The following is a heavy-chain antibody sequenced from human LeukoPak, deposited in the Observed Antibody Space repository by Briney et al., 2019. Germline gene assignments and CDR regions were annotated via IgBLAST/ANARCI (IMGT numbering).Heavy chain of an antibody. CDR1: GGSISSGSYY. CDR3: ARDPAMVRGVPLDY. Sequence: SETLSLTCTVSGGSISSGSYYWSWIRQPAGKGLEWIGRIYTSGSTNYNPSLKSRVTISVDTSKNQFSLKLSSVTAADTAVYYCARDPAMVRGVPLDYWGQGTLVTVSS. V-gene: IGHV4-61*02. J-gene: IGHJ4*02. D-gene: IGHD3-10*01. CDR2: IYTSGST.